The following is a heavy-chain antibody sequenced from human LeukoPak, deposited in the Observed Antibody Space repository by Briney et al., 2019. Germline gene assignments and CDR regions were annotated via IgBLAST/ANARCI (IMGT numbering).Heavy chain of an antibody. CDR2: ISHDGTVT. CDR1: GFTFSSYW. J-gene: IGHJ2*01. D-gene: IGHD5-24*01. V-gene: IGHV3-74*03. CDR3: TRDVNLNFFDV. Sequence: GGSLRLSCAASGFTFSSYWMHWVRQAPGKGLVWVSRISHDGTVTSYADSVKGRFTVSRDNTRNMLHLQMNSLRAEDTAVYYCTRDVNLNFFDVWGRGTRVSVSS.